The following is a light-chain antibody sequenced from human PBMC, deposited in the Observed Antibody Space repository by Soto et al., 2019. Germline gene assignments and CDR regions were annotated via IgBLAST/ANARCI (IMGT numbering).Light chain of an antibody. CDR1: SSDVGGYNY. V-gene: IGLV2-14*03. CDR3: CKFTTRNPRQKV. CDR2: DVS. Sequence: QSVLTQPASVSGSPGQSITISCTGTSSDVGGYNYVSWYQHHPGKAPKLLIYDVSNRPSGVSNRFSGSKSDNTASLTIPGLQLEDGLDFCGCKFTTRNPRQKVFGTGTKVAAL. J-gene: IGLJ1*01.